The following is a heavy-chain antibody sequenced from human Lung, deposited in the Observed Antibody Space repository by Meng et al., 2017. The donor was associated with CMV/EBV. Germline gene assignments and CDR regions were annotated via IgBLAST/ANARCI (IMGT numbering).Heavy chain of an antibody. CDR2: IGTVGDT. V-gene: IGHV3-13*01. CDR1: GFTFSTYG. J-gene: IGHJ4*02. Sequence: EXXKISCTASGFTFSTYGFHWVRQPTGKGLEWVSSIGTVGDTYSIGSVKGRFIISREDAKNSVYLQMNGLRDGDTGLYYCARARSPTHFDYWGQGALVTVSS. CDR3: ARARSPTHFDY.